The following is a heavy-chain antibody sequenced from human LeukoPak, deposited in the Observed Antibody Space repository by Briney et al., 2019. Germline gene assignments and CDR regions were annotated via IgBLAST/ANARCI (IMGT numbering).Heavy chain of an antibody. CDR3: ARDSYYYGSGSYLVSDY. CDR1: GFTFSSYA. CDR2: ISYDGSNK. J-gene: IGHJ4*02. D-gene: IGHD3-10*01. Sequence: GGSLRLSCAASGFTFSSYAMHWVRQAPGKGLEWVAVISYDGSNKYYADSVKGRFTISRGNSKNTLYLQMNSLRAEDTAVYYCARDSYYYGSGSYLVSDYWGQGTLVTVSS. V-gene: IGHV3-30*04.